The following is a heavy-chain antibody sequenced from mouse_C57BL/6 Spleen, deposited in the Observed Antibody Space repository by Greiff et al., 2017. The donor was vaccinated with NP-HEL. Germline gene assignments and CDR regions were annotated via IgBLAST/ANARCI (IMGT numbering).Heavy chain of an antibody. D-gene: IGHD3-2*02. CDR2: ISSGGSYP. CDR1: GFTFSSYG. V-gene: IGHV5-6*01. CDR3: ATGQLRLRYFDV. Sequence: EVQGVESGGDLVKPGGSLKLSCAASGFTFSSYGMSWVRQTPDKRLEWVATISSGGSYPYSPDSVKGRFTISRDNAKNTLYLQMSSLKSEDTAMYYCATGQLRLRYFDVWGTGTTVTVSS. J-gene: IGHJ1*03.